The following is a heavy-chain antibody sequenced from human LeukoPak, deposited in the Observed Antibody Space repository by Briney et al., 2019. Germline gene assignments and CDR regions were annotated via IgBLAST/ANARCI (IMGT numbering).Heavy chain of an antibody. J-gene: IGHJ4*02. D-gene: IGHD1-1*01. CDR3: ARIDKWNPAY. Sequence: QDGGSLRLSCAASGFTVISDYMTWVRPPPGKGLEWVSSIYNDGTTDYADSVKGRFTISRDNSKNTLYLQMNSLRGEDTAVYYCARIDKWNPAYWGQGTLVTVSS. V-gene: IGHV3-66*02. CDR1: GFTVISDY. CDR2: IYNDGTT.